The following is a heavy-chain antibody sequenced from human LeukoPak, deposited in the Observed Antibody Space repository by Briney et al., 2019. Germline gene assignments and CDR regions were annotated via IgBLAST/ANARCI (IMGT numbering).Heavy chain of an antibody. J-gene: IGHJ4*02. Sequence: PGGSLRLSCAASGFTFSSYAMSWVRQAPGKGLEWVSAISGSGGSTYYADSVKGRFTISRDNSKNTLYLQMNSLRAEDTAVYYCAKDPGVAGTWLFSGNGFFYYWGQGTLVTVSS. CDR1: GFTFSSYA. V-gene: IGHV3-23*01. CDR3: AKDPGVAGTWLFSGNGFFYY. CDR2: ISGSGGST. D-gene: IGHD2-15*01.